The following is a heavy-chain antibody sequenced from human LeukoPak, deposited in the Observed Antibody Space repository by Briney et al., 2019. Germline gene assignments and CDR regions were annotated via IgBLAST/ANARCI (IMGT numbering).Heavy chain of an antibody. J-gene: IGHJ4*02. CDR1: AFAFSTYT. CDR2: VSHDSSHK. Sequence: PGGSLRLSCVASAFAFSTYTMHWVRQAPGKGLEWVAVVSHDSSHKYYVDSVKGRFTISRDNSKNTVCLQMNSLRAEDTAVYYCAAGALGWGQGTLVTVSS. CDR3: AAGALG. V-gene: IGHV3-30-3*01. D-gene: IGHD1-14*01.